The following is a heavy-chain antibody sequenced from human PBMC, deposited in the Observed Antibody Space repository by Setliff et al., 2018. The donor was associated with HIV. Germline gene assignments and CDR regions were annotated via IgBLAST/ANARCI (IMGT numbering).Heavy chain of an antibody. V-gene: IGHV1-2*06. CDR2: INPNSGGT. J-gene: IGHJ6*03. Sequence: ASVKVSCRASGYTFTVYYMHWVRQAPGQGLEWMGRINPNSGGTNYAQKFQGRVTMTRDTSISTACMELSRLRSDDTAVYYCARGGGSGSYPFYYYYYYMDVWGKGTTVTVSS. CDR1: GYTFTVYY. CDR3: ARGGGSGSYPFYYYYYYMDV. D-gene: IGHD3-10*01.